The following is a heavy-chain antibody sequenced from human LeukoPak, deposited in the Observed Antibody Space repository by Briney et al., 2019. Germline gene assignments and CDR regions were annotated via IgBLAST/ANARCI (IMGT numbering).Heavy chain of an antibody. V-gene: IGHV3-7*05. CDR3: ARGFDGNYGFDI. D-gene: IGHD4-23*01. J-gene: IGHJ3*02. CDR2: INQDGNEK. Sequence: PGGSLRLSCAASGFTFTTYWMSWVRQAPGKGLEWVAKINQDGNEKYYVASVKGRFTISRDNAKNSMFVQMNRLRAEDTAVYYCARGFDGNYGFDIWGQGTMVTVSS. CDR1: GFTFTTYW.